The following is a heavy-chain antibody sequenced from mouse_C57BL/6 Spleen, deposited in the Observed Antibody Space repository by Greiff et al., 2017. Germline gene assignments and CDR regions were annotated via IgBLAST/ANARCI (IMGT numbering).Heavy chain of an antibody. V-gene: IGHV1-64*01. CDR2: IPPNSGST. CDR3: ARGGYYSYYYAMDY. D-gene: IGHD2-3*01. J-gene: IGHJ4*01. Sequence: QVQLQQPGAELVKPGASVKLSCKASGYTFTSYWMHWVKQRPGQGLEWIGMIPPNSGSTNYNEKFKSKATLTVDKSSSTAYMQLSSLTAEDSAVYYCARGGYYSYYYAMDYWGQGTSVTVSS. CDR1: GYTFTSYW.